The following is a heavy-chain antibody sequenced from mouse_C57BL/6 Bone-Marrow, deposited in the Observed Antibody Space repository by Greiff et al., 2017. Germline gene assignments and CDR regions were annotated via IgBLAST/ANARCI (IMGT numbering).Heavy chain of an antibody. J-gene: IGHJ4*01. CDR1: GYTFTSYW. D-gene: IGHD1-1*01. CDR2: IDPSDSET. CDR3: ARKGYYYGSSYRGSYYAMDY. Sequence: VQLQQSGAELVRPGSSVKLSCKASGYTFTSYWMHWVKQRPIQGLEWIGNIDPSDSETHYNQKFTDKATLTVDKSSSTAYMQLSSLTSEDSAVYYCARKGYYYGSSYRGSYYAMDYWGQGTSVTVSS. V-gene: IGHV1-52*01.